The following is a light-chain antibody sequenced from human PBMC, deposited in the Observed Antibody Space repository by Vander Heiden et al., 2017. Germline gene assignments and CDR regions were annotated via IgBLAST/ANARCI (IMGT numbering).Light chain of an antibody. V-gene: IGKV1-39*01. CDR3: QQTDSRPYT. CDR1: QSITTC. Sequence: DIQMTQSPSSLSASVGDRVTITCRASQSITTCLNWYQQKPGKAPKVLIFGASRLQSGVPSRFSGSGSGTDLTLTISSLQPEDFATYYCQQTDSRPYTFGQGTKLEIK. CDR2: GAS. J-gene: IGKJ2*01.